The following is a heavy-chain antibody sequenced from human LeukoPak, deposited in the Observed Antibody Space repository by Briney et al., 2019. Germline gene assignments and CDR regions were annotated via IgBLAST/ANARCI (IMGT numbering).Heavy chain of an antibody. Sequence: PSETLSLTCTVSGGSISSSSLYWGWIRQSPGKGLEWIGNICYSGSTYYNPSLKSRVTISVDSSRNQFSLQMNSVTAADTAIYFCMAHGNSGGYTRHWGQGTLVTVSS. CDR2: ICYSGST. V-gene: IGHV4-39*01. CDR3: MAHGNSGGYTRH. CDR1: GGSISSSSLY. J-gene: IGHJ1*01. D-gene: IGHD5-18*01.